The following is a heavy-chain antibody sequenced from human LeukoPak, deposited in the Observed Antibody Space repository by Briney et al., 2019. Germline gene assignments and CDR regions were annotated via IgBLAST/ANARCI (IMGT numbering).Heavy chain of an antibody. CDR2: IYPGDSDT. CDR1: GYRFTSYW. V-gene: IGHV5-51*01. Sequence: GESLKISCKGSGYRFTSYWIGWVRQMPGKGLEWMGIIYPGDSDTRYSPSFQGQVTIPADKSINTAYLQWSGLKASDTAMYYCARPPRSTGTLDGFDIWGQGTMVTVSS. CDR3: ARPPRSTGTLDGFDI. J-gene: IGHJ3*02. D-gene: IGHD1-1*01.